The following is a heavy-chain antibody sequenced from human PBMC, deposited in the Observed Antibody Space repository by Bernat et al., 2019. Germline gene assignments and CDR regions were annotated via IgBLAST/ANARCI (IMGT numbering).Heavy chain of an antibody. J-gene: IGHJ3*02. CDR3: ARNYDVWSGYYNAFDI. CDR2: ISSSSTYI. V-gene: IGHV3-21*01. CDR1: GFTFSSYS. D-gene: IGHD3-3*01. Sequence: EVQLVESEGGLVRPGGSLRLSCAASGFTFSSYSMNWVRQAPGEGLEWVSSISSSSTYIYYADSVMGRFTISRDNAKNSLYLQMSSLRAEDTAVYYCARNYDVWSGYYNAFDIWGQGTMVTVSS.